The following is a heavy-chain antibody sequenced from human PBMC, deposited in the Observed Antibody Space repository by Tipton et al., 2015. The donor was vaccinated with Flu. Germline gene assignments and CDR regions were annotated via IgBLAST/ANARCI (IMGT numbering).Heavy chain of an antibody. J-gene: IGHJ1*01. Sequence: TLSLTCTVSGYSISSGYYWGWIRQAPGEGLEWIATIYHSGSTYYNPSLKSRVTMSVDTSKNQFSLKLTSVSAADTAVYYCAKSGSYLEYLQHWGQGTLVTVSS. CDR2: IYHSGST. CDR3: AKSGSYLEYLQH. V-gene: IGHV4-38-2*02. D-gene: IGHD1-26*01. CDR1: GYSISSGYY.